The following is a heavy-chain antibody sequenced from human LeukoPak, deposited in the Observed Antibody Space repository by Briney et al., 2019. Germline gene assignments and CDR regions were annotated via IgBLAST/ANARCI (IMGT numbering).Heavy chain of an antibody. CDR2: TYYRSKWYN. CDR1: GDSVSSNSAA. Sequence: SQTLSLTCVISGDSVSSNSAAWNWIRQSPSRGLEWLGRTYYRSKWYNDYGVSVKSRITINPDTSKNQFSLQLNSVTPEDTAVYYCARGGYYDSSGSSDCWGQGTLVTVSS. V-gene: IGHV6-1*01. D-gene: IGHD3-22*01. J-gene: IGHJ4*02. CDR3: ARGGYYDSSGSSDC.